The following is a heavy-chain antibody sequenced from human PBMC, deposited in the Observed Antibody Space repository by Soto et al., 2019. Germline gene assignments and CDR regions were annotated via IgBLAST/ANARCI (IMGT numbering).Heavy chain of an antibody. V-gene: IGHV4-59*08. D-gene: IGHD3-10*01. CDR1: GGSISSYY. CDR2: IYYSGST. J-gene: IGHJ5*02. Sequence: QVQLQESGPGLVKPSETLYLTCTVSGGSISSYYWNWIRQPPGKGLEWIGHIYYSGSTNYNPSLKSRVTISVDTSKNQFSLKVDSVTAADTAMYYCARRGERGWFGLWGQGTLVTVSS. CDR3: ARRGERGWFGL.